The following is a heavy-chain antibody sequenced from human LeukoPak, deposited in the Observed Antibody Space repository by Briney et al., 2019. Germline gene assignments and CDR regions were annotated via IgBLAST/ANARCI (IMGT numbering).Heavy chain of an antibody. V-gene: IGHV3-23*01. CDR3: AKHYSDSSAYNFDY. D-gene: IGHD3-22*01. CDR2: ISGSGDSK. J-gene: IGHJ4*02. CDR1: GGSVSSYY. Sequence: ETLSLTCTVSGGSVSSYYWSWVRQAPGKGLEWVSSISGSGDSKYYAGSVKGRFTVSRDNSKNTLDLQMNSLRGEDTAVYYCAKHYSDSSAYNFDYWGQGTLVTVSS.